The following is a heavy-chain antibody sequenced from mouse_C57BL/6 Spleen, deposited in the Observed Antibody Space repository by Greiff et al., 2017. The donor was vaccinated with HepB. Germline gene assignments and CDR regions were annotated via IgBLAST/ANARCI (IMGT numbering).Heavy chain of an antibody. CDR1: GFSFSSYT. D-gene: IGHD1-1*01. V-gene: IGHV5-9*01. CDR3: ARDSSYRLYFDY. Sequence: EVQLVESGGGLVKPGGSLKLSCAASGFSFSSYTMSWVRQTPEKRLEWVATISGGGGNTYYPDSVKGRVTISGDNAKNTLYLQMSSLRSEDTALYYCARDSSYRLYFDYWGQGTTLTVSS. J-gene: IGHJ2*01. CDR2: ISGGGGNT.